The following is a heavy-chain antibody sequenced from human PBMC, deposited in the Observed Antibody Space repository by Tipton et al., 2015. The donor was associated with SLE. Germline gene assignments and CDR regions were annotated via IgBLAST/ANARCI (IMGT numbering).Heavy chain of an antibody. V-gene: IGHV4-34*01. CDR1: GGSFSGYH. Sequence: TLSLTCAVYGGSFSGYHWSWIRQPPGKGLEWIGEINHSGSTNYNPSLKSRVTISVDTSKNQFSLKLSSVTAADSAVYYCAISPEAVAGDAAFDIWGQGTMVTVSS. CDR2: INHSGST. CDR3: AISPEAVAGDAAFDI. J-gene: IGHJ3*02. D-gene: IGHD6-19*01.